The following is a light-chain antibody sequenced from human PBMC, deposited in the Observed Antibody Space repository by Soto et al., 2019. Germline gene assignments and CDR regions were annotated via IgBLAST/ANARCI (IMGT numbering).Light chain of an antibody. Sequence: ETVLTQSPRTLSLSTGERATXSCRASQSVSNNYLAWYQQKPGQAPRLLIYGASNRATGIPDRFSRSGSGTDFTLTISRLEPEDFAVYYCQQYGSSGTLGQGTKVDIK. J-gene: IGKJ1*01. CDR3: QQYGSSGT. CDR2: GAS. V-gene: IGKV3-20*01. CDR1: QSVSNNY.